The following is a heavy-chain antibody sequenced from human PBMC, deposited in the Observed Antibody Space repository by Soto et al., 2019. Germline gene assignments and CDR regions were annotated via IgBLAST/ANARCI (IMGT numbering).Heavy chain of an antibody. D-gene: IGHD6-6*01. Sequence: GGSLRLSCAASGFTFSSYAMSWVRQAPGKGLEWVSAISGSGGSTYYADSVKGRFTISRDNSKNTLYLQMNSLRAEDTAVYYCAKDSVYIAARPNHLAYWGQGTLVTGSS. CDR3: AKDSVYIAARPNHLAY. CDR1: GFTFSSYA. V-gene: IGHV3-23*01. CDR2: ISGSGGST. J-gene: IGHJ4*02.